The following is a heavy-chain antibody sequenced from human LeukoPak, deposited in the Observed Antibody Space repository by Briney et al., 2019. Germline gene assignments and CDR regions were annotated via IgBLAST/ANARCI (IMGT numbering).Heavy chain of an antibody. CDR3: ARGLALYVYVWGTFNGLDP. CDR2: MNPNSGNT. V-gene: IGHV1-8*01. D-gene: IGHD3-16*01. CDR1: GYTFTSYD. Sequence: ASVKVSCKASGYTFTSYDINWVRQATGQGLEWMGWMNPNSGNTGYAQKFQGRVTMTRNTSISTAYMELTSLRSEATAVYYIARGLALYVYVWGTFNGLDPWGKGTRVTVSS. J-gene: IGHJ5*02.